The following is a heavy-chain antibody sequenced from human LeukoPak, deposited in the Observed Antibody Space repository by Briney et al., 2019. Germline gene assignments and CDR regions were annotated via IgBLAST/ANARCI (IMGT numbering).Heavy chain of an antibody. Sequence: GGSLRLSCAASGFTVSSNYMSWVRQAPGKGLEWVSVIYSGGSTYYADSVKGRFTISRDNSKNTLYLQMNSLRAEDTAVYYCARGRVSSSTWYSTYYYYFYMDVWGKGTTVTVSS. CDR2: IYSGGST. D-gene: IGHD1-1*01. CDR1: GFTVSSNY. J-gene: IGHJ6*03. CDR3: ARGRVSSSTWYSTYYYYFYMDV. V-gene: IGHV3-53*01.